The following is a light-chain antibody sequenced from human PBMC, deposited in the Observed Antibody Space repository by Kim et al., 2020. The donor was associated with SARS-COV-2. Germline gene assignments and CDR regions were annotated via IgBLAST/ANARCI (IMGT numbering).Light chain of an antibody. CDR3: SSYTSSSSRV. Sequence: QSVVTQPASVSGSPGQSITISCAGTSSDVGGYDYVSCYQQHPGKVPKLMIYDVTNRPSGVSNRFSGSKSGNTASLTISGLHAEDEADYYCSSYTSSSSRVFGGGTQLTVL. V-gene: IGLV2-14*03. J-gene: IGLJ3*02. CDR2: DVT. CDR1: SSDVGGYDY.